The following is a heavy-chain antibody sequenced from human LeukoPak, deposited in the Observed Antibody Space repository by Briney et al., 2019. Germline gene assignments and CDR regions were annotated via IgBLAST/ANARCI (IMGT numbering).Heavy chain of an antibody. CDR3: ARVDGWAYSGYDAFAFLRAP. V-gene: IGHV4-34*01. CDR2: VSHTGST. J-gene: IGHJ5*02. D-gene: IGHD5-12*01. Sequence: SEALSLTCAVYGGSFSGYYWSWIRQPPGKGLEWIGRVSHTGSTDYNPSLRSRVIVSVDTSKDQFSLKLSSVTAADTAVYYCARVDGWAYSGYDAFAFLRAPWGQGTLVTVSS. CDR1: GGSFSGYY.